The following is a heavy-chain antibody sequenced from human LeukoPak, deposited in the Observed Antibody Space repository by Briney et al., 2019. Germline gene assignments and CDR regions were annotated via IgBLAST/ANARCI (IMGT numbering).Heavy chain of an antibody. CDR2: IYHSGST. CDR1: GGSISSGGYY. J-gene: IGHJ3*02. D-gene: IGHD2-2*01. V-gene: IGHV4-30-2*01. CDR3: ARETDIVVVPAATYAFDI. Sequence: PSETLSLTCTVSGGSISSGGYYWSWIRQPPGKGLEWIGYIYHSGSTYYNPSLKSRVTISVDRSKNQFSLKLSSVTAADTAVYYCARETDIVVVPAATYAFDIWGQGTMVTVSS.